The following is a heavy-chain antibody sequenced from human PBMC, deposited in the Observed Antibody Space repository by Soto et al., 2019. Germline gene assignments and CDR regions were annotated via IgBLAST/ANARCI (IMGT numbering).Heavy chain of an antibody. V-gene: IGHV3-53*02. D-gene: IGHD6-19*01. J-gene: IGHJ4*02. CDR2: IYSVGTA. Sequence: EVRLVETGGGLIQPGGSLRLSCAVSGFSVSDNYMYWVRQAPGKGLEWVSLIYSVGTARYADSVRGRFTISRDKSKTTLYLQINSLRELDTAVFHCSRNTRSGWDEGFWGQGTLVTVSS. CDR3: SRNTRSGWDEGF. CDR1: GFSVSDNY.